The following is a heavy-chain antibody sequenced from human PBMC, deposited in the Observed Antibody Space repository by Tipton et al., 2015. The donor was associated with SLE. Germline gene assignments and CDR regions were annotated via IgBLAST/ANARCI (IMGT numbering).Heavy chain of an antibody. CDR2: IYTSGLS. Sequence: LRLSCTVSGGSISSGSYYWSWIRQPAGKGLEWIGRIYTSGLSNYNPSLKSRVTISVDPSNNQFSLNLSSVTAADTAAYYCASHTYYDILTGSDTNYYYMDVWGKGTTVTVSS. J-gene: IGHJ6*03. D-gene: IGHD3-9*01. CDR1: GGSISSGSYY. V-gene: IGHV4-61*02. CDR3: ASHTYYDILTGSDTNYYYMDV.